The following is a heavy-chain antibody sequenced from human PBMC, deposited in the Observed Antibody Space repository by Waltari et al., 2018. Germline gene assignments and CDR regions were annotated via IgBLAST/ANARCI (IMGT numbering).Heavy chain of an antibody. V-gene: IGHV4-59*01. CDR3: ARGGQQLVYYYGMDV. D-gene: IGHD6-13*01. CDR1: GGSISRYY. CDR2: IYYSGST. J-gene: IGHJ6*02. Sequence: QVQLQESGPGLVKPSETLSLTCTVSGGSISRYYWSWIPQPPGKGLEWIGYIYYSGSTNYNPSLKSRVTISVDTSKNQFSLKLSSVTAADTAVYYCARGGQQLVYYYGMDVWGQGTTVTVSS.